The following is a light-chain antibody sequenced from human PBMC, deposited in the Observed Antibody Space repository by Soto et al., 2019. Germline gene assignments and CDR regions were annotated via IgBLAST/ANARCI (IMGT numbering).Light chain of an antibody. Sequence: DFQMTQSPSSLSSSVGNRVTITCRARQSSSSYLNWYQQKPGKAPKVLTYAASSLQSGVPSRFSGSGSGTDFTLTISSLQPEDFATYYYQQSYSTPISFGQGTRLVIK. V-gene: IGKV1-39*01. CDR3: QQSYSTPIS. J-gene: IGKJ5*01. CDR2: AAS. CDR1: QSSSSY.